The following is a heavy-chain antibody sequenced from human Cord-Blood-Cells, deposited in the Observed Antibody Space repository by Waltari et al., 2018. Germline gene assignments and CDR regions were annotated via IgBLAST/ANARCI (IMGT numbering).Heavy chain of an antibody. CDR2: IYSGGST. CDR1: GFTVSSNY. J-gene: IGHJ4*02. CDR3: ARSYYFDY. V-gene: IGHV3-53*01. Sequence: EVQLVESGGGLIQPGGSLRLSCAASGFTVSSNYMSWVRQAPGKGLEWVSVIYSGGSTYYAGAVRGRFTISRDNSKNTLYLQMNSLRAEDTAVYYCARSYYFDYWGQGTLVTVSS.